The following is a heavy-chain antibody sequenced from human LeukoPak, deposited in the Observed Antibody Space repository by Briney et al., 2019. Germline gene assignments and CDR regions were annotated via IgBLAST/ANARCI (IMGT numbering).Heavy chain of an antibody. V-gene: IGHV1-8*03. CDR3: ARADYEGYNWNDDAFDL. Sequence: ASVKVSCKASGYTFTSYDINWVRQATGQGLEWMGWMNPKGGFTGYAQKFQGRVTFTRSTSISTAYMELSSLRSEDTAVYYCARADYEGYNWNDDAFDLWGQGTLVTVSS. D-gene: IGHD1-1*01. CDR2: MNPKGGFT. CDR1: GYTFTSYD. J-gene: IGHJ3*01.